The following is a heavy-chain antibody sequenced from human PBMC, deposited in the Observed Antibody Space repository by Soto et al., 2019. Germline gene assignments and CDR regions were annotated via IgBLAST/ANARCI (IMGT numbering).Heavy chain of an antibody. CDR2: IDGSSDYT. D-gene: IGHD2-8*01. CDR1: GFLFTDYY. J-gene: IGHJ4*02. CDR3: ARDLRFSSTNYFDF. Sequence: GALRLSCTSSGFLFTDYYMSWIRQPPGKGLEWLAYIDGSSDYTNSADSVKGRFTISRDNAKNSVFLQMNNLRADDTAVYYCARDLRFSSTNYFDFWGRGTLVTVSS. V-gene: IGHV3-11*06.